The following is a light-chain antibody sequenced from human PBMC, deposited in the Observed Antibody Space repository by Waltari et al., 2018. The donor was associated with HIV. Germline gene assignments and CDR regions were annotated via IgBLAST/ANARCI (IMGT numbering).Light chain of an antibody. J-gene: IGLJ2*01. CDR3: QSYDSGSSGSV. Sequence: TLLTQPPSVSGAPGQRVTRSCTGSSSTHGGGYEVHWYNQVPGTAPKLVIYANNNRASGVPDRVSGSEFGPSPSLAITGLQAEDQGTYYCQSYDSGSSGSVFRGGTKLTVL. CDR1: SSTHGGGYE. V-gene: IGLV1-40*01. CDR2: ANN.